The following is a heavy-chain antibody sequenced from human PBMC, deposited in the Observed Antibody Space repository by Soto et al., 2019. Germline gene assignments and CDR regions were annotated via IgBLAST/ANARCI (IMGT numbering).Heavy chain of an antibody. CDR2: ISYDGSNK. D-gene: IGHD3-3*01. V-gene: IGHV3-30-3*01. Sequence: GGSLRLSCAASGFTFSSYAMHWVRQAPGKGLEWVAVISYDGSNKYYADSVKGRFTISRDNSKNTLYLQMNSLRAEDTAVYYCARDYDFWSGYYQDYDAFDIWGQGTMVTVSS. J-gene: IGHJ3*02. CDR1: GFTFSSYA. CDR3: ARDYDFWSGYYQDYDAFDI.